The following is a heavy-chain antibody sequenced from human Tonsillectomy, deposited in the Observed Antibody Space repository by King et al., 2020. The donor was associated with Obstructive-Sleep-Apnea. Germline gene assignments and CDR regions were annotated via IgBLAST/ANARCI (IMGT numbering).Heavy chain of an antibody. CDR3: ARVDQIAVAGKALDY. V-gene: IGHV4-31*03. D-gene: IGHD6-19*01. CDR1: GGSISSGGYY. J-gene: IGHJ4*02. Sequence: QLQESGXGLVKPSQTLSLTCTVSGGSISSGGYYWSWIRQHPGKGLEWIGYIYYSGSTYYNPSLKSRVTISVDTAKNQFSLKLSSVTAADTAVYYCARVDQIAVAGKALDYWGQGTLVTVSS. CDR2: IYYSGST.